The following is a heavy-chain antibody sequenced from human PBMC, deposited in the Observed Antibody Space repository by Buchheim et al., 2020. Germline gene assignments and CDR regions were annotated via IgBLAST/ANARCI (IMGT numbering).Heavy chain of an antibody. V-gene: IGHV3-72*01. J-gene: IGHJ6*03. CDR3: ARGIGGTSFDWLRGTGYYYHYYMDV. CDR1: GFIFSDHH. D-gene: IGHD3-9*01. Sequence: EVQLVESGGGLVQPGGSLRLSCAASGFIFSDHHMDWVRQAPGKGLEWVGRIRNKDNSDTTEYAASVKGRFTISRDDSENSLHLQMNSLRTEDTAVYYCARGIGGTSFDWLRGTGYYYHYYMDVWGKGTT. CDR2: IRNKDNSDTT.